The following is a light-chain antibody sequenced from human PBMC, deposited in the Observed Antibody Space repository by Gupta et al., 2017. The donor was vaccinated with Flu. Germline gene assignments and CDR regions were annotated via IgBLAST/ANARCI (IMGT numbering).Light chain of an antibody. CDR3: SSYAGSNNFV. J-gene: IGLJ1*01. CDR2: EVT. V-gene: IGLV2-8*01. Sequence: QSALTQPPSASGSPGQSVTISFTGTSSDVGGYNYVSWYQQHPGKAPKLMIYEVTKRPSGVPDRFSGSKSGNTASLTVSGLQAEDEADYYCSSYAGSNNFVVGTGTKVTVL. CDR1: SSDVGGYNY.